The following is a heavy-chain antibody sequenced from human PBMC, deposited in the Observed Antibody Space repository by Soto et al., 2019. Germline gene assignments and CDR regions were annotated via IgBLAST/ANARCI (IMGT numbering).Heavy chain of an antibody. V-gene: IGHV4-59*08. CDR2: IYHSGST. CDR3: ARHFVAVVIKGWGY. D-gene: IGHD3-22*01. Sequence: PSETLSLTCTVSGGSISSYYWSWIRQPPGKGLEWIGYIYHSGSTNYNPSPKSRVTISVDTSKNQFSLKLSSVTAADTAVYYCARHFVAVVIKGWGYWGQGTLVTVSS. J-gene: IGHJ4*02. CDR1: GGSISSYY.